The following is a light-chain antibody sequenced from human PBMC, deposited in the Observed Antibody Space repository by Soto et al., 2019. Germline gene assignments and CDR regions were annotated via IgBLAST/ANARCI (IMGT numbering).Light chain of an antibody. CDR1: QSISSY. J-gene: IGKJ3*01. CDR3: QQSYSTPFP. CDR2: AAS. V-gene: IGKV1-39*01. Sequence: DIQMTQSPSSLSASVGDRVTITCRASQSISSYLNWYQQKPGKAPKLLIYAASSLQRGVPSRFSGSGSGTDFTLTISSLQPEDFATYYCQQSYSTPFPFGPGTKVDIK.